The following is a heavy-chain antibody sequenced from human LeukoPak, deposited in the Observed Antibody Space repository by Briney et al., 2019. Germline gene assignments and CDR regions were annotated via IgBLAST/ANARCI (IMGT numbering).Heavy chain of an antibody. CDR1: GFTVSSNY. D-gene: IGHD5-18*01. J-gene: IGHJ6*02. CDR2: IYSGGST. V-gene: IGHV3-66*01. CDR3: ARDRDSYGYSYYYGMDV. Sequence: GGSLRLSCAVSGFTVSSNYMSWVRQAPGKGLEWVSVIYSGGSTYYADSVKGRFTISRDNSKNTLYLQMNSLRAEDTAVYYCARDRDSYGYSYYYGMDVWGQGTTVTVSS.